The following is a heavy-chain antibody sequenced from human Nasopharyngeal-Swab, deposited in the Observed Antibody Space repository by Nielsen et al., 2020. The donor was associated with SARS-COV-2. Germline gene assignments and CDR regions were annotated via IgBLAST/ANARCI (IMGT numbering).Heavy chain of an antibody. CDR2: IYYSGST. D-gene: IGHD3-22*01. Sequence: SETLSLTCTVSGGSISSRSYYWGWLRQPPGKGLEWIGSIYYSGSTYYNPSLKSRVTISVDTSKTQFSLKLSSVTAADTAVYYCARHVGIPMIVVVIAEIDYWGQGTLVTVSS. V-gene: IGHV4-39*01. J-gene: IGHJ4*02. CDR3: ARHVGIPMIVVVIAEIDY. CDR1: GGSISSRSYY.